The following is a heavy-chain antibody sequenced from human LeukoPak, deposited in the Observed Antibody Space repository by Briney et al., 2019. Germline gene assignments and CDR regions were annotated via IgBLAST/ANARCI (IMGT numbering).Heavy chain of an antibody. CDR2: IYYSGST. CDR1: GGSMSPYH. V-gene: IGHV4-59*01. CDR3: ARADYYYGMDV. Sequence: SETLSLTCTVSGGSMSPYHWGWIRQPPGKGLEWIGYIYYSGSTNYNPSLKSRVTISVDTSKNQFSLKLSSVTAADTAVYYCARADYYYGMDVWGQGTTVTVSS. J-gene: IGHJ6*02.